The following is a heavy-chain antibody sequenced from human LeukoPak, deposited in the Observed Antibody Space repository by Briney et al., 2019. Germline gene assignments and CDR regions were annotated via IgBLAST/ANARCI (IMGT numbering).Heavy chain of an antibody. Sequence: GGSLRLSCAASGFTFGIYSMHWVRQAPGKGLEWVAVISYDGSNKYYADSVKGRFTISRDNSKNTVSLQMNSLRTEDTAVYYCARDGYSSRPGDWYFDLWGRGTLVTVSS. CDR2: ISYDGSNK. V-gene: IGHV3-30-3*01. CDR3: ARDGYSSRPGDWYFDL. J-gene: IGHJ2*01. D-gene: IGHD6-19*01. CDR1: GFTFGIYS.